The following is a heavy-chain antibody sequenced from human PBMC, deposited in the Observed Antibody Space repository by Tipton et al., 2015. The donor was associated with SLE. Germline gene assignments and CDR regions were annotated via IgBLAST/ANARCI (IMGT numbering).Heavy chain of an antibody. Sequence: GSLRLSCAASGFTFSDHYMDWVRQAPGKGLEWVGRTRNKANSYTTEYAASVKGRFTISRDDSKNSLYLQMNSLKTEVTAVYYCARDGGSSWYLDYWGQGTLVTVSS. D-gene: IGHD6-13*01. J-gene: IGHJ4*02. CDR3: ARDGGSSWYLDY. CDR1: GFTFSDHY. V-gene: IGHV3-72*01. CDR2: TRNKANSYTT.